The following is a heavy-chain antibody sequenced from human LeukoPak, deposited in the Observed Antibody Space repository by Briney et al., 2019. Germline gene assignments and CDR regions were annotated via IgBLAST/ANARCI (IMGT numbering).Heavy chain of an antibody. J-gene: IGHJ6*02. CDR3: ARKMAGIYYYYYGMDV. CDR2: MNPNSGNT. Sequence: GASVKVSCKASGYTFTSYDINWVRQATGQGLEWMGWMNPNSGNTGYAQKFQGRVTVTRNTSISTAYMELSSLRSEDTAVYYCARKMAGIYYYYYGMDVWGQGTTVTVSS. D-gene: IGHD5-24*01. V-gene: IGHV1-8*01. CDR1: GYTFTSYD.